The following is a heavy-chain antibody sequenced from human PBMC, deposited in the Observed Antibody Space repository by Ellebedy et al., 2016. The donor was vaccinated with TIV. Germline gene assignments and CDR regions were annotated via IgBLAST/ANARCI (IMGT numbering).Heavy chain of an antibody. V-gene: IGHV3-30-3*01. Sequence: GESLKISCAASGIPFSSYAMHWVRQAPSKGMEWVAVISYDGDNKHYADSVNGRFTISRDNSQNTVYLQMNSLRAEDTAVYHCARATIVRGGEIDYWGQGTLVTVSS. CDR1: GIPFSSYA. D-gene: IGHD3-10*01. CDR3: ARATIVRGGEIDY. J-gene: IGHJ4*02. CDR2: ISYDGDNK.